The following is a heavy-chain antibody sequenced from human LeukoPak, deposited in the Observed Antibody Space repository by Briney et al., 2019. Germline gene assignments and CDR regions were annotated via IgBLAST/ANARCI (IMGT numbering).Heavy chain of an antibody. CDR3: ARGLRWLQSKRGFGY. CDR1: GGSFSGYY. D-gene: IGHD5-24*01. Sequence: PSETLSLTCAVYGGSFSGYYWSWIRQPPGKGLEWIGEINHSGSTDYNPSLKSRVTISVDTSKNQFSLKLSSVTAADTAVYYCARGLRWLQSKRGFGYWGQGTLVTVSS. J-gene: IGHJ4*02. CDR2: INHSGST. V-gene: IGHV4-34*01.